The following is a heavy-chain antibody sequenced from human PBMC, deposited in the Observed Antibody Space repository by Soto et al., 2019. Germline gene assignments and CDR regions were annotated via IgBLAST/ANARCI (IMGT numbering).Heavy chain of an antibody. J-gene: IGHJ4*02. Sequence: QVQLVQSGAEEKKPGASVKVSCKASGYSFTSYAMHWVRQAPGQRLEWMGWINAGNGNTKYSQKFQGRVTITRDTSASTAYMELSSLRSEDTAMYYCARAVAVPASCDYWGQGPLVTVSS. CDR3: ARAVAVPASCDY. D-gene: IGHD6-19*01. V-gene: IGHV1-3*05. CDR1: GYSFTSYA. CDR2: INAGNGNT.